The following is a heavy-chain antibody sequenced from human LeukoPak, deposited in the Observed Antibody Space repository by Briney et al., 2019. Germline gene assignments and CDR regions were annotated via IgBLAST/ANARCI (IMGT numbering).Heavy chain of an antibody. CDR3: ANYVSASGDYYGMDV. Sequence: SETLSLTCTVSCVSISTYYWTWIRQPSGKGLACLGRVHPSGTTDYNPSLKSRVTMSVDTSKNQFSLKLSSVTAADTAVYYCANYVSASGDYYGMDVWGQGTTVTVSS. J-gene: IGHJ6*02. CDR1: CVSISTYY. CDR2: VHPSGTT. D-gene: IGHD3-10*01. V-gene: IGHV4-4*07.